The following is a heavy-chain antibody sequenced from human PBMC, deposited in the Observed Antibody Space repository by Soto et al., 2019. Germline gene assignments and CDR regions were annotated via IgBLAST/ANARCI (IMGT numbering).Heavy chain of an antibody. Sequence: SVKVSCKASGGTFSSYAISWVRQAPGQGLEWMGGIIPIFGTANYAQKFQGRVTITADKSTSTAYMELSSLRSEDTAVYYCARVRYDILTGYYDYWRQGTLVTVSS. D-gene: IGHD3-9*01. V-gene: IGHV1-69*06. J-gene: IGHJ4*02. CDR3: ARVRYDILTGYYDY. CDR2: IIPIFGTA. CDR1: GGTFSSYA.